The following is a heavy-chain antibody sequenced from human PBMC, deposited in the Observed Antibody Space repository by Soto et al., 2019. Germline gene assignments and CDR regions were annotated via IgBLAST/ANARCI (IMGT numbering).Heavy chain of an antibody. V-gene: IGHV1-69*13. Sequence: SVKVSCKASGGTFSSYAISWVRQAPGQGLEWMGGIIPIFGTANYAQKFQGRVTITADESTSTAYIELSSLKSEDTTVYYCARDPTITGTTNWFDPWGQGTLVTVSS. CDR1: GGTFSSYA. J-gene: IGHJ5*02. CDR3: ARDPTITGTTNWFDP. D-gene: IGHD1-7*01. CDR2: IIPIFGTA.